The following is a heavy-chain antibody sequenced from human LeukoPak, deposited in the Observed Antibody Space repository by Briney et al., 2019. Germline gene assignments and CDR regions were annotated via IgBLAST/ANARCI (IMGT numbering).Heavy chain of an antibody. J-gene: IGHJ6*02. CDR2: ISWNSGSI. CDR3: AKDLVAGEDYYYGMDV. Sequence: GGSLRLSCAASGFTFDDYAMHWVRQAPGKGLEWVSGISWNSGSIGYADSVKGRFTISRDNAKNSLYLQVNSLRAEDTALYYCAKDLVAGEDYYYGMDVWGQGTTVTVSS. CDR1: GFTFDDYA. D-gene: IGHD3-10*01. V-gene: IGHV3-9*01.